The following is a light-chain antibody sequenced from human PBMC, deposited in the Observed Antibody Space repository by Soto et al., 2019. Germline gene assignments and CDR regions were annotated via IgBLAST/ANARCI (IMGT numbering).Light chain of an antibody. CDR2: DAS. CDR1: QDIRNH. CDR3: QQYLNVLT. J-gene: IGKJ4*01. Sequence: DIQMTQSPSSLSASVGDRITITCQASQDIRNHLNWYQQKPGKAPKILIYDASNLEAGVPSRFGGSGAGTDFTFTISSLHPEDIATYYCQQYLNVLTFGGGTKVEIK. V-gene: IGKV1-33*01.